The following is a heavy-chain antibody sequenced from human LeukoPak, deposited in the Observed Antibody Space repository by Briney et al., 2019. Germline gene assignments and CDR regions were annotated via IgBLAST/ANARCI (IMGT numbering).Heavy chain of an antibody. CDR3: AGNDIVVVVAATPFRFDY. D-gene: IGHD2-15*01. Sequence: GGSLRLSCAASGFTFSSYGMHWVRQAPGKGLEWVAFIRYDGSNKYYADSVKGRFTISRDNSKNTLYLQMNSLRAEDTAVHYCAGNDIVVVVAATPFRFDYWGQGTLVTVSS. V-gene: IGHV3-30*02. CDR2: IRYDGSNK. J-gene: IGHJ4*02. CDR1: GFTFSSYG.